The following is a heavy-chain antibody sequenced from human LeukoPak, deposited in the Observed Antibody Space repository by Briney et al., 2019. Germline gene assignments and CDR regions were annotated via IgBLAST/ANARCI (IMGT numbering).Heavy chain of an antibody. D-gene: IGHD6-25*01. CDR1: GFTLSGYS. V-gene: IGHV3-48*04. CDR3: AREPAAAGKNWFDP. J-gene: IGHJ5*02. CDR2: ISGSSSPI. Sequence: PGGSLRLSCAASGFTLSGYSMNWVRQAPGKGLEWVSYISGSSSPIFYADSVKGRFTISRDNAKNSLYLQMNSLRAEDTAVYYCAREPAAAGKNWFDPWGQGTLVTVSS.